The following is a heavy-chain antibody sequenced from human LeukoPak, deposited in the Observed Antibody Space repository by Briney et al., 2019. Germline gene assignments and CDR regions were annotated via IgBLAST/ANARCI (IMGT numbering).Heavy chain of an antibody. J-gene: IGHJ4*02. CDR2: ISGSGGST. Sequence: GGSLRLSCAASGFTFSNYGMSWVRQAPGKGLEWVSSISGSGGSTYYADSVKSRFTISRDNSKNTLYLQMNSLRAEDTAIYYCASFRVITREDWGQGTLVTVSS. CDR3: ASFRVITRED. V-gene: IGHV3-23*01. CDR1: GFTFSNYG. D-gene: IGHD1-26*01.